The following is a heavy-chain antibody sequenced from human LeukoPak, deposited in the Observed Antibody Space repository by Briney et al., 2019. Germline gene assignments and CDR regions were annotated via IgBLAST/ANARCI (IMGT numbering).Heavy chain of an antibody. CDR3: ARFIRGVTQSSYDS. J-gene: IGHJ4*02. CDR1: GFTFSSSW. CDR2: IKEDGSEK. D-gene: IGHD3-10*01. Sequence: PGGSLRLSCAASGFTFSSSWMNWVRQAPGKGLEWVANIKEDGSEKYKVDSVKGRFTISRDNAKNSLYLQMNSLRAEDTAVYYCARFIRGVTQSSYDSWGQGTLVTVSS. V-gene: IGHV3-7*01.